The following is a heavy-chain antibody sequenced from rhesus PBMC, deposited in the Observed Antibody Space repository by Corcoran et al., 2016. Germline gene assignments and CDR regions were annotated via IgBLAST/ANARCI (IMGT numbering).Heavy chain of an antibody. CDR3: VRVYYSGTYPYYFDY. J-gene: IGHJ4*01. V-gene: IGHV4S7*01. CDR1: GGSISGGYG. D-gene: IGHD3-16*01. Sequence: QVQLQESGPGLLKPSETLSLTCAVSGGSISGGYGWGWIRQPPGKGLEWIGRIYTIIGNTSYNPSLKRRGTISTDTSKNQFSLKLRSVTAADTAVYFCVRVYYSGTYPYYFDYWGQGVLVTVSS. CDR2: IYTIIGNT.